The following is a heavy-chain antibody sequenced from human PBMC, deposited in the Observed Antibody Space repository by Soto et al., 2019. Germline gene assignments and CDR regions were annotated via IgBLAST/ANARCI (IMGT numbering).Heavy chain of an antibody. CDR1: GFTFSRYG. D-gene: IGHD6-6*01. V-gene: IGHV3-33*01. J-gene: IGHJ4*02. Sequence: GGSLRLSCAASGFTFSRYGMHWVRQAPGKGLEWVAEIWYDGSNEYYGDSVEGRFTISRDNSKNTLYLQLNGLRAEDTAVYYCARVPEAGRPLFDYWGQGALVTVS. CDR2: IWYDGSNE. CDR3: ARVPEAGRPLFDY.